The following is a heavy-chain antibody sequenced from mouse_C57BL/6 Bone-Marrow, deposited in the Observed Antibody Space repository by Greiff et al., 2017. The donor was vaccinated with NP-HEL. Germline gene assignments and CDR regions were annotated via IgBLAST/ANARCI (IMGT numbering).Heavy chain of an antibody. D-gene: IGHD1-1*01. CDR1: GYSITSGYY. Sequence: EVQLQESGPGLVKPSPSLSLTCSVTGYSITSGYYWNWIRQFPGNKLEWMGYISYDGSNNYNPSLKNRTSITRDTSKNQSFLKLNSVTTEDTATYYCARDRCYFYFDDWGQGTTLTVSS. V-gene: IGHV3-6*01. CDR2: ISYDGSN. CDR3: ARDRCYFYFDD. J-gene: IGHJ2*01.